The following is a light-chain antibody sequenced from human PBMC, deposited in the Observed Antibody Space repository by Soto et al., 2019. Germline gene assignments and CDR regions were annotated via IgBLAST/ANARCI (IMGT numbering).Light chain of an antibody. Sequence: QSVLTQPPSVSAAPGQRLTISCSGGSSNIGDHGVSWYRQLSGTAPKLLISDNNKRPSGIPDRFSGSKSGTSATLGITGLQTGDEADYYCGTWDSSLNAGVFGGGTKLTVL. CDR3: GTWDSSLNAGV. CDR1: SSNIGDHG. V-gene: IGLV1-51*01. J-gene: IGLJ3*02. CDR2: DNN.